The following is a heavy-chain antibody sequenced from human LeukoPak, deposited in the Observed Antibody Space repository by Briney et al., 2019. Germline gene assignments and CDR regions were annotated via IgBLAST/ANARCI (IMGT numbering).Heavy chain of an antibody. Sequence: GGSLRLSCAASGFTFSTYAMNWVRQAPGKGLEWVSTISGSGGTPHYADSVKGRFTISRDNSKNTLHLQMNSLRAEDTAVYYCAKGGDLITYFDYWGEGTLVTVSS. J-gene: IGHJ4*02. D-gene: IGHD3-16*01. V-gene: IGHV3-23*01. CDR2: ISGSGGTP. CDR1: GFTFSTYA. CDR3: AKGGDLITYFDY.